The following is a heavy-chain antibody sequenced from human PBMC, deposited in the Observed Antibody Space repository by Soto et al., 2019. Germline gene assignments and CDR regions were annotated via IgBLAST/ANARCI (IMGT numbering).Heavy chain of an antibody. CDR1: GGSISSYY. D-gene: IGHD3-16*01. J-gene: IGHJ6*03. CDR3: ARAQPYTAIMTVGYYYYYMDI. CDR2: IYYSGST. V-gene: IGHV4-59*01. Sequence: PSETLSLTCTVSGGSISSYYWSWIRQPPGKGLEWIGYIYYSGSTNYNPSLKSRVTISVDTSKNQFSLKLSSVTAADTAVYYCARAQPYTAIMTVGYYYYYMDIWGKGTTVTVSS.